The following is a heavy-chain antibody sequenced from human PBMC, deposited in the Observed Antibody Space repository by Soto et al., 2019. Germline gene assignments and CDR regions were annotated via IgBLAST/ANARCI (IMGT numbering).Heavy chain of an antibody. D-gene: IGHD6-6*01. CDR3: ARVGFSSSSELYYYYYGMDV. CDR2: IYPGDSDT. J-gene: IGHJ6*02. Sequence: RGESLKISCKGSGYSFTSYWIGWVRQMPGKGLEWMGIIYPGDSDTRYSPSFQGQVTISADKSISTAYLQWSSLKASDTAMYYCARVGFSSSSELYYYYYGMDVWGQGTTVTVSS. V-gene: IGHV5-51*01. CDR1: GYSFTSYW.